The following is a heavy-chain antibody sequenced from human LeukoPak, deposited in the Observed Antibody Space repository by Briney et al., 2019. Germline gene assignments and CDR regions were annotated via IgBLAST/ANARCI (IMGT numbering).Heavy chain of an antibody. CDR2: ISGSGSTI. Sequence: GGSLRLSCAASGFTFTSCAMTWVRQTPGEGLEWVSAISGSGSTIYYADSVKGRFTISRDNSKNTLYLQMNSLRADDTAVYYCANSPMRATYTNTWNALDNWGQGTLVTVSS. V-gene: IGHV3-23*01. D-gene: IGHD1-1*01. J-gene: IGHJ4*02. CDR3: ANSPMRATYTNTWNALDN. CDR1: GFTFTSCA.